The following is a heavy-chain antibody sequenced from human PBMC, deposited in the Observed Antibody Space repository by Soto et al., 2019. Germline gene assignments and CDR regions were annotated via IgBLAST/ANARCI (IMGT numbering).Heavy chain of an antibody. V-gene: IGHV4-4*02. J-gene: IGHJ4*02. CDR3: ARDGGDYPLKYFDY. Sequence: QVQLQESGPGLVKPSGTLSLTCAVSGGSIGSSNWWSWVRQPPGKGLEWIGEIYHGGRTNYNPSLQRRVTISVDTSKNQFSLKLNSVTAADTAVYYCARDGGDYPLKYFDYWGQGTLVTVSS. CDR2: IYHGGRT. D-gene: IGHD4-17*01. CDR1: GGSIGSSNW.